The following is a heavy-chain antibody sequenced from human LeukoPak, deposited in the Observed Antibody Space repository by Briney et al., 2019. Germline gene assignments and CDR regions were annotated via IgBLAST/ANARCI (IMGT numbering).Heavy chain of an antibody. D-gene: IGHD5-24*01. Sequence: SETLSLTCTVSGGSISSYYWSWIRQPPGKGLEWIGEINHSGSTNYNPSLKSRVTISVDTSKNQFSLKLSSVTAADTAVYYCARRSTVATITRGAFDIWGQGTMVTVSS. V-gene: IGHV4-34*01. CDR1: GGSISSYY. CDR3: ARRSTVATITRGAFDI. J-gene: IGHJ3*02. CDR2: INHSGST.